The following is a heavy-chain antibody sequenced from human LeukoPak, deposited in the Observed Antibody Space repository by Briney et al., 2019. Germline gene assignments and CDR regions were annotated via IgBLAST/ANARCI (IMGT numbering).Heavy chain of an antibody. CDR2: INSGGGTT. V-gene: IGHV3-74*01. CDR3: ARDTWGPEY. CDR1: GFTFSSYW. D-gene: IGHD1-26*01. J-gene: IGHJ4*02. Sequence: GSLRLSCAASGFTFSSYWMHWVRQAPGKGLVWVSRINSGGGTTIYADSVTGRFTISRDNAKNTLYLQMNSLKAEDTAVYYCARDTWGPEYWGQGTLVTVSS.